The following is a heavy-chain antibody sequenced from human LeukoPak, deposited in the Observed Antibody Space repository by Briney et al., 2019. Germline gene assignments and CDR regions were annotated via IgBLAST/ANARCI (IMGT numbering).Heavy chain of an antibody. D-gene: IGHD3-10*01. CDR2: IHYSGNN. CDR1: ADSTRGNY. V-gene: IGHV4-59*08. Sequence: SETLSLAWSLSADSTRGNYWGWSRPRPGKGRWWGGDIHYSGNNNYNPYHKSTASISVATSKDQFSLKLTSVTAADTAVYSCAAYRSGTHYNSYYFDDWGQGTLVTVSS. CDR3: AAYRSGTHYNSYYFDD. J-gene: IGHJ4*02.